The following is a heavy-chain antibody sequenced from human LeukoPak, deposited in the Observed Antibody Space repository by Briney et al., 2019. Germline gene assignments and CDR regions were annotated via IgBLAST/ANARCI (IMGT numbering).Heavy chain of an antibody. J-gene: IGHJ4*02. CDR3: ARESPGTTNGYYRGSFDY. CDR2: VYYSGST. V-gene: IGHV4-61*08. D-gene: IGHD3-22*01. CDR1: GGSISSGDYY. Sequence: KASETLSLTCTVSGGSISSGDYYWSWIRQPPGKGLEWIGHVYYSGSTDFNPSLKSRATISLDTSKNQSSLRLSSVTAADTAVYYCARESPGTTNGYYRGSFDYWGQGALVTVSS.